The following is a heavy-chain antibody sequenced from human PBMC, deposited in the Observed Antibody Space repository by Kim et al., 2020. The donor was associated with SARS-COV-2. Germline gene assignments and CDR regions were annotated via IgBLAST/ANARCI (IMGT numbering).Heavy chain of an antibody. CDR1: GFTFSRTW. J-gene: IGHJ2*01. CDR2: INTDGSSI. D-gene: IGHD3-16*01. CDR3: AKVGVDWYFDL. Sequence: GGSLRLSCAASGFTFSRTWMYWVRQAPGKGLVWISRINTDGSSITYADSVKGRFTISRDNANNTLHLQMNTLTAEDTAVYYCAKVGVDWYFDLWGRGTLVTVSS. V-gene: IGHV3-74*01.